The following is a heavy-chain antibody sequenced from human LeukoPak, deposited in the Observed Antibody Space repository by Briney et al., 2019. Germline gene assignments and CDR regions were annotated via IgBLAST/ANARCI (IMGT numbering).Heavy chain of an antibody. D-gene: IGHD4-17*01. Sequence: PGGSLRLSCAASGFIFSSSRMHWVRQPPGKGLVWVSRINSDGSSTSYADSVKGRFTISRDNAKNTLYLQMNSLRAEDTAVYYCARETTVTGWFDPWGQGTLVTVSS. CDR1: GFIFSSSR. CDR2: INSDGSST. CDR3: ARETTVTGWFDP. J-gene: IGHJ5*02. V-gene: IGHV3-74*01.